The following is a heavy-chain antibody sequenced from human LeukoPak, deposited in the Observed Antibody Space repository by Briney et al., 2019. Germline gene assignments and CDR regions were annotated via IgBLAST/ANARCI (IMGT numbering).Heavy chain of an antibody. D-gene: IGHD4-17*01. J-gene: IGHJ4*02. V-gene: IGHV1-69*13. CDR3: ARNPPLYGDYVLDY. CDR2: IIPIFGTA. CDR1: GYTFTGYY. Sequence: GASVKVSCKASGYTFTGYYMHWVRQAPGQGLEWMGGIIPIFGTANYAQKFQGRVTITADESTSTAYMELSSLRSEDTAVYYCARNPPLYGDYVLDYWGQGTLVTVSS.